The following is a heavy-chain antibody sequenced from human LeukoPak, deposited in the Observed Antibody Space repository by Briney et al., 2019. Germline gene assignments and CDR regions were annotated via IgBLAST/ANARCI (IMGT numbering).Heavy chain of an antibody. CDR1: GGSISSGSCY. Sequence: SQTLSLTCTVSGGSISSGSCYWSWIRQPAGKGLEWIGRIYTSGSTNYNPSLKSRVTISVDTSKNQFSLKLSSVTAADTAVYYCAREGFTVDTAMVDYWGQGALVTVSS. J-gene: IGHJ4*02. CDR3: AREGFTVDTAMVDY. CDR2: IYTSGST. V-gene: IGHV4-61*02. D-gene: IGHD5-18*01.